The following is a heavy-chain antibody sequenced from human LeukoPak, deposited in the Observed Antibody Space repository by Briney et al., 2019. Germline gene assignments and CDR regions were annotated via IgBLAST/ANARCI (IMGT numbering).Heavy chain of an antibody. Sequence: ASVKVSCKASGYTFTSYGISWVRQAPGQGLEWMGWISAYNGNTNYAQKLQGRVTMTTDTSTSTAYMELRSLRSDDTAVYYCARDTNGGAPDWGGYFDYWGQGTLVTVSS. CDR1: GYTFTSYG. CDR3: ARDTNGGAPDWGGYFDY. D-gene: IGHD3-16*01. CDR2: ISAYNGNT. V-gene: IGHV1-18*01. J-gene: IGHJ4*02.